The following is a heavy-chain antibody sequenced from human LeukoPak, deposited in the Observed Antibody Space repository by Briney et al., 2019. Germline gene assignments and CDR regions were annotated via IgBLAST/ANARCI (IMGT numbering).Heavy chain of an antibody. CDR1: GFTFSSYG. V-gene: IGHV3-30*02. CDR3: AKDTDSRSYYFDY. CDR2: IRYDGSNK. D-gene: IGHD1-26*01. J-gene: IGHJ4*02. Sequence: GGSLRLSCAASGFTFSSYGMHWVRQAPGKGLEWVAFIRYDGSNKYYADSVKGRFTISRDNSKNTLYLQMNSLRAEDTAVYYCAKDTDSRSYYFDYWGQGTLVTVSS.